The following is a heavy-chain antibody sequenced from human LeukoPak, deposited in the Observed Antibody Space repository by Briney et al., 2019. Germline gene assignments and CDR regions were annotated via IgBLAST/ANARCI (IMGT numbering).Heavy chain of an antibody. CDR1: GYTFTGYY. V-gene: IGHV1-2*02. CDR3: ARGPGGYYDSSGYGY. D-gene: IGHD3-22*01. J-gene: IGHJ4*02. Sequence: GASVKVSCKASGYTFTGYYMHWVRQAPGQGLEWMGWINPNSGGTNYAQKFQGRVTMTRDTSISTAYMELSRLRSDDTAVYYCARGPGGYYDSSGYGYWGQGTLVTVSS. CDR2: INPNSGGT.